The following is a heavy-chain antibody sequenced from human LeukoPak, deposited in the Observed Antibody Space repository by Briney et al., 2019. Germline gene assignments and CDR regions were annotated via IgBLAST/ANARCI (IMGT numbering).Heavy chain of an antibody. V-gene: IGHV3-23*01. CDR2: ISSSGSST. CDR1: GITFSTYA. D-gene: IGHD6-19*01. CDR3: AKGSAVADIYFDY. Sequence: GGSLRLSCVASGITFSTYAMSWVRQAPGKGLEWVSVISSSGSSTYYADSVKGRFTISRDNLKNTLYLQMNSLRAEDTAVYYCAKGSAVADIYFDYWGQGTLVTVSS. J-gene: IGHJ4*02.